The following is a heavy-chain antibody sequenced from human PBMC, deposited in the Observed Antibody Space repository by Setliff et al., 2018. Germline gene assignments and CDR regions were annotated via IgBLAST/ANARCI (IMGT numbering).Heavy chain of an antibody. CDR2: IIHSGST. J-gene: IGHJ4*02. Sequence: LTCTVSGGSISSGDYYWSWIRQPPGKGLEWIGEIIHSGSTNYNPSLKSRVTISMDTSKNQFSLKVPSVTAADTAVYYCARSFSRSGKFLLDYWGQGALVTVSS. CDR3: ARSFSRSGKFLLDY. D-gene: IGHD1-26*01. CDR1: GGSISSGDYY. V-gene: IGHV4-30-4*08.